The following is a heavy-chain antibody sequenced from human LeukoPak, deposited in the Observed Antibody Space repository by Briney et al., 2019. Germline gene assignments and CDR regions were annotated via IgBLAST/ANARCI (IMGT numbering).Heavy chain of an antibody. D-gene: IGHD6-13*01. V-gene: IGHV4-39*07. CDR3: ARVAYSSSWSAFDY. J-gene: IGHJ4*02. Sequence: PSETLSLTCIVSGGSISSSNYYWDWIRQPPGKGLEWIGSLYYSGSTYYNPSLKSRVTISVDTSKNQFSLKLSSVTAADTAVYYCARVAYSSSWSAFDYWGQGTLVTVSS. CDR2: LYYSGST. CDR1: GGSISSSNYY.